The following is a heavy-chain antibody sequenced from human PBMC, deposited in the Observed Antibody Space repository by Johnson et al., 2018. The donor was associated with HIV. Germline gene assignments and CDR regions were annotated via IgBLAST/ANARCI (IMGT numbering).Heavy chain of an antibody. Sequence: QMQLVESGGGVVQPGRSLRLSCAASGFTFSSYAIHWVRQAPGKGLEWVAVISYDGSNKYYADSVKGRFTISRDNSKNTLYLQMNSLRAEDTAVYYWAREYYDSSGYYYGGVSAFDIWGQGTMVTVSS. CDR3: AREYYDSSGYYYGGVSAFDI. J-gene: IGHJ3*02. V-gene: IGHV3-30-3*01. CDR2: ISYDGSNK. D-gene: IGHD3-22*01. CDR1: GFTFSSYA.